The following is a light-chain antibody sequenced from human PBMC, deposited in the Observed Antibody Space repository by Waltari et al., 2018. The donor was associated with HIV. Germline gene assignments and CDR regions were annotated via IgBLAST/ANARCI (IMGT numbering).Light chain of an antibody. V-gene: IGLV1-47*01. CDR3: ASWDDNLNSWV. J-gene: IGLJ3*02. CDR2: KNN. CDR1: DSNIGSNY. Sequence: QSVVTQPPSASGTPGQRVTISCSGSDSNIGSNYVYWYQDLPGTAPKLLIYKNNQLSSGVPDRFSGSKSDTSASLAISGLRSEDEADYYCASWDDNLNSWVFGGGTKLTVL.